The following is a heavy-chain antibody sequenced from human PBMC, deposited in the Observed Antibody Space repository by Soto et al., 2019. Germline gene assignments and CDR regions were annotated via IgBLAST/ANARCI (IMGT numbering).Heavy chain of an antibody. D-gene: IGHD6-19*01. CDR2: ISGSGGST. J-gene: IGHJ4*02. V-gene: IGHV3-23*01. CDR3: AKDKGGIAVAGTPGGFDY. CDR1: GFTFSSYA. Sequence: EVQLLESGGGLVQPGGSLRLSCAASGFTFSSYAMSWVRQAPGKGLEWVSAISGSGGSTYYADSVKGRFTISRDNSKKTLYLQMNSLRAEDTAVYYCAKDKGGIAVAGTPGGFDYWGQGTLVTVSS.